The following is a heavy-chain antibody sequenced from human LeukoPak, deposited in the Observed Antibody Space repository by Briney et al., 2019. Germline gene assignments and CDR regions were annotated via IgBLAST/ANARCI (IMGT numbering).Heavy chain of an antibody. CDR2: IYYSGST. CDR1: GGSIGSYY. Sequence: SETLSLTCTVSGGSIGSYYWSWIRQPPGKGLEWIGYIYYSGSTNYNPSLKSRVTISVDTSKNQFSLKLSSVTAADTAVYYCARVKPLRTYYYYYMDVWGKGTTVTISS. V-gene: IGHV4-59*01. CDR3: ARVKPLRTYYYYYMDV. D-gene: IGHD1-14*01. J-gene: IGHJ6*03.